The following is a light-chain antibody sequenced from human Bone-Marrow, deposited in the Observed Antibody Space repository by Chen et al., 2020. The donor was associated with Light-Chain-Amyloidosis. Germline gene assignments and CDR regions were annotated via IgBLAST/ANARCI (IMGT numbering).Light chain of an antibody. J-gene: IGLJ3*02. CDR3: QSYQGSSQGV. CDR1: SGSIATNY. V-gene: IGLV6-57*01. Sequence: NFMLTQPHSVSESPGKTVIISCTRSSGSIATNYVQWYQQRPGSSPTTVIYEDDQRPSGVPDRFYGSIDRSSNSASLTISGLKTEGEADYYCQSYQGSSQGVFGGGTKLTVL. CDR2: EDD.